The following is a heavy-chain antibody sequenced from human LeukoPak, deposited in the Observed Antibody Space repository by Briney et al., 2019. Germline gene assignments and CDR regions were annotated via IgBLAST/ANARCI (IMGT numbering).Heavy chain of an antibody. Sequence: PGGSLRLSCTASGFTFGDYAMSWFRQAPGKGLEWVSYISSSGSTIYYADSVKGRFTISRDNAKNSLYLQMNSLRAEDTAVYYCAGSGVVVSYYYYMDVWGKGTTVTVSS. D-gene: IGHD2-15*01. CDR1: GFTFGDYA. J-gene: IGHJ6*03. V-gene: IGHV3-11*01. CDR3: AGSGVVVSYYYYMDV. CDR2: ISSSGSTI.